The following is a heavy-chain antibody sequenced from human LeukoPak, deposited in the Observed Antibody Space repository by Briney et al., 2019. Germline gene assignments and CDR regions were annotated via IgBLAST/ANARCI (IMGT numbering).Heavy chain of an antibody. CDR3: AKHFSWAPLTVAYDI. Sequence: GGSLRLSCAASGFTFSSYAMSWVRQAPGKGLEWVSAISGSGGSTYYTGSVKGRFTISRDNSKNTLYPQMNSLRAEDTAVYYCAKHFSWAPLTVAYDIWGQGTLVTVSS. D-gene: IGHD6-19*01. V-gene: IGHV3-23*01. CDR2: ISGSGGST. CDR1: GFTFSSYA. J-gene: IGHJ3*02.